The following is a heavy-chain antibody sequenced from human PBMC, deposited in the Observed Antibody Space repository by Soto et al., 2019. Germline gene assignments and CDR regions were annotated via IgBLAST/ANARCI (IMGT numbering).Heavy chain of an antibody. V-gene: IGHV4-61*01. Sequence: SETLSLTCTVSGGSGSSGSYYWSWIRQPPGKGLEWIGYIYYSGSTNYNPSLKSRVTISVDTSKNQFSLKLSSVTAADTAVYYCARLRRDSSGYNPLDYWGQGPLVPVSS. CDR2: IYYSGST. CDR1: GGSGSSGSYY. CDR3: ARLRRDSSGYNPLDY. J-gene: IGHJ4*02. D-gene: IGHD3-22*01.